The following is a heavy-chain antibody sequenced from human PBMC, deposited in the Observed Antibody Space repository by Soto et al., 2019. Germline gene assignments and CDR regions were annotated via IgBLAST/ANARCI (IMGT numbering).Heavy chain of an antibody. V-gene: IGHV4-39*07. J-gene: IGHJ4*02. Sequence: SETLSLTCTVSGDSISSSSYYWVWIXQPPGKGLEWIGSIYYNGRTYYNPSLKSRVTISVDTSKNQFSLKLSSVTAADTAVYYCAREGGIVGATTVDYWGQGTLVTVSS. CDR3: AREGGIVGATTVDY. CDR2: IYYNGRT. D-gene: IGHD1-26*01. CDR1: GDSISSSSYY.